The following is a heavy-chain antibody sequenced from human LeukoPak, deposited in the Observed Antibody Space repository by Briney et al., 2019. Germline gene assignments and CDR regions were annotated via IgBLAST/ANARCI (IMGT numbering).Heavy chain of an antibody. V-gene: IGHV4-30-2*01. CDR2: IYHSGST. D-gene: IGHD6-6*01. CDR3: ARETSSSDLNAFDI. CDR1: GGSISSGGYS. J-gene: IGHJ3*02. Sequence: SQTLSLTCAVSGGSISSGGYSWSWIRQPPGKGLEWIGYIYHSGSTYYNPSLKSRVTISVDRSKNQFSLKLSSVTAADTAVYYCARETSSSDLNAFDIWGQGTMVTVSP.